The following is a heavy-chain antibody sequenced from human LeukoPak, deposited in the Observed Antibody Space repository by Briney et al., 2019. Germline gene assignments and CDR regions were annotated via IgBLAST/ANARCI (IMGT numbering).Heavy chain of an antibody. CDR1: GFTVSSNY. J-gene: IGHJ6*04. V-gene: IGHV3-53*01. Sequence: PGGSLRLSCAASGFTVSSNYMSWVRQAPGTGLEWVSVIYSGGSTYYADSVKGRFTISRDNSKNTLYLQMNSLRAEDTAVYYCARDRTPNGMDVWGKGTTVTVSS. CDR3: ARDRTPNGMDV. CDR2: IYSGGST.